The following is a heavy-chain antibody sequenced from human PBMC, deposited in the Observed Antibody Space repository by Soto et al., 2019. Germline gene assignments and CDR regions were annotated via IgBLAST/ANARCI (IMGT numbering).Heavy chain of an antibody. CDR3: ARALGYCDRTSCDPHYFDY. Sequence: ASVKVSCKASGYRITSHDINWVRKNTRQGLEWMGWMNANSGYTGYAQKFQGRVTMTTDTSTSTAYMDLTNLRSDDTAVYYCARALGYCDRTSCDPHYFDYWGQGTLVTVSS. CDR1: GYRITSHD. CDR2: MNANSGYT. D-gene: IGHD2-2*01. V-gene: IGHV1-8*01. J-gene: IGHJ4*02.